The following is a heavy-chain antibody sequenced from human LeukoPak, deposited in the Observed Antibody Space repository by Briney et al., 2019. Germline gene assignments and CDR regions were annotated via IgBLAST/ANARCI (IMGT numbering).Heavy chain of an antibody. Sequence: SETLSLTCTVSGGSISSYYWSWIRQPPGKGLEWIGYIYYSGSTNYNPSLKSRVTISVDTSKNQFSLKLSSVTAADTAVYYCAGAYCGGDCYSGRAFDIWGQGTMVTVSS. CDR1: GGSISSYY. CDR2: IYYSGST. CDR3: AGAYCGGDCYSGRAFDI. J-gene: IGHJ3*02. V-gene: IGHV4-59*12. D-gene: IGHD2-21*02.